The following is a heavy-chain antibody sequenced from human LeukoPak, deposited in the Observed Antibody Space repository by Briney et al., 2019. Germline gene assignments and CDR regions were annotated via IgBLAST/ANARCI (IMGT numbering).Heavy chain of an antibody. V-gene: IGHV3-7*03. CDR1: GFTFSSYW. D-gene: IGHD2-2*03. Sequence: TGGSLRLSCAASGFTFSSYWMSWVRQAPGKGLEWVANIKQDGSEKYYVDSVKGRFTISRDNAKNSLYLQMNSLRAEDTAVYYCARDDGYCSSTSCYYYYGMDVWGQGTTVTVPS. CDR3: ARDDGYCSSTSCYYYYGMDV. CDR2: IKQDGSEK. J-gene: IGHJ6*02.